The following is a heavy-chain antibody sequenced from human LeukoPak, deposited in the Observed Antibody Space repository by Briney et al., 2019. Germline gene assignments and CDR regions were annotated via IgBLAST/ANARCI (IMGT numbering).Heavy chain of an antibody. CDR1: GHTFTSYY. CDR3: ARTRGYGFRLIGYYDY. Sequence: ASVKVSCKASGHTFTSYYMHWVRQAPGQGLEWMGIINPSGGSTSYAQKFQGRVTMTRDMSTSTVYMELSSLRSEDTAVYYCARTRGYGFRLIGYYDYWGQGTLVTVSS. CDR2: INPSGGST. J-gene: IGHJ4*02. D-gene: IGHD5-18*01. V-gene: IGHV1-46*01.